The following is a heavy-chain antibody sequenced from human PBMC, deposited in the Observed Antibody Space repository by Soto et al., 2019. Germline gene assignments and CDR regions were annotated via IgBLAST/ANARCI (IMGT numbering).Heavy chain of an antibody. CDR2: ISAYNGNT. CDR3: ARGWVGEFVDYFDF. J-gene: IGHJ4*02. D-gene: IGHD3-10*01. CDR1: GYTFTSYA. V-gene: IGHV1-18*01. Sequence: QVQLVQSGAEVKKPGPSVKVSCKASGYTFTSYAISWVRQAPGQRLEWMGWISAYNGNTNYARKLQGRVTMTTDTSARTAYIGLRSLSSADTAVYYCARGWVGEFVDYFDFWGQGTLVTVSS.